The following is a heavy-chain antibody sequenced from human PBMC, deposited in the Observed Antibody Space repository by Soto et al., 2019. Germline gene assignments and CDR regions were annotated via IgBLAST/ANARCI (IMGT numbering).Heavy chain of an antibody. CDR1: GFTFEDYA. CDR2: ISWNSGSI. V-gene: IGHV3-9*01. J-gene: IGHJ4*02. Sequence: EVQLVESGGGLVQPGRSLRLSCAASGFTFEDYAMHWVRQPPGKGLEWVSGISWNSGSINYADSVKGRFTISRDNTKSSLFLQMNRLRAEDTALYYCAMGTEVIWFGEFDYWGLGTLVTLSS. CDR3: AMGTEVIWFGEFDY. D-gene: IGHD3-10*01.